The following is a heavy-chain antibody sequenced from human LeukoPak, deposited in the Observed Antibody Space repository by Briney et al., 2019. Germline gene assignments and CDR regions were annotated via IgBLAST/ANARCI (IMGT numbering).Heavy chain of an antibody. CDR2: ISSSSSYI. J-gene: IGHJ4*02. D-gene: IGHD3-3*01. V-gene: IGHV3-21*01. CDR1: GFTFSSYS. CDR3: ARGSGVVITHFDY. Sequence: GGSLRLSCAASGFTFSSYSMNWVRQAPGKGLEWVSSISSSSSYIYYADSVKGRFTISRDNAKNSLYLQMNSLRAEDTAVYYCARGSGVVITHFDYWGQGTLVTVSS.